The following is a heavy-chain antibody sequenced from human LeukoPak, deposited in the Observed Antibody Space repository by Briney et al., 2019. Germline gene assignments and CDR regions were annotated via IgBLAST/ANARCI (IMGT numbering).Heavy chain of an antibody. CDR2: IKHDGSEKQDGSEK. CDR1: GFTFSSYG. V-gene: IGHV3-7*01. Sequence: PGGSLRLSCAASGFTFSSYGMHWVRQAPGKGLEWVANIKHDGSEKQDGSEKNYVDSVKGRFTISRDNAKNSLYLQMNSLRAEDTAVYYCARSGRGVDSFYFYMDVWGKGTTVTVSS. CDR3: ARSGRGVDSFYFYMDV. D-gene: IGHD3-10*01. J-gene: IGHJ6*03.